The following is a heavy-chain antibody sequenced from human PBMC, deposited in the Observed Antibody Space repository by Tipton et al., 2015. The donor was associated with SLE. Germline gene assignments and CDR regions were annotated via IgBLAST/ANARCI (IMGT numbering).Heavy chain of an antibody. D-gene: IGHD3-3*01. J-gene: IGHJ4*02. Sequence: TLSLTCTVSGYSISSGFYWGWIRQPPGKGLEWIGNIYHSGSTFYNPSLKSRVTISVDTSKNQFSLKLSSVTAADTAVYYCARDRITIFVVWGQGTLVTVSS. CDR2: IYHSGST. CDR1: GYSISSGFY. V-gene: IGHV4-38-2*02. CDR3: ARDRITIFVV.